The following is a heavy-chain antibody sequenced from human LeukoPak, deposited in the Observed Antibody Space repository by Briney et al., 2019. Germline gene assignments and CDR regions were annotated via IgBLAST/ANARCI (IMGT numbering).Heavy chain of an antibody. CDR1: GFTFSSYS. J-gene: IGHJ4*02. CDR2: ISSSSSYI. CDR3: ARDESYRGIEAAGPDY. D-gene: IGHD6-13*01. Sequence: GGSLRLSCAASGFTFSSYSMNWVRQAPGKGLEWVSSISSSSSYIYYADSVKGRFTISRDNAKNSLYLQMNSLRAEDTAVYYCARDESYRGIEAAGPDYWGQGTLVTVSS. V-gene: IGHV3-21*01.